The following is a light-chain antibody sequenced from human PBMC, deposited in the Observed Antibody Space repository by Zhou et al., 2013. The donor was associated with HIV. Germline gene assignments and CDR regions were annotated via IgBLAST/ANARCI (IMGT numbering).Light chain of an antibody. V-gene: IGKV1-5*03. Sequence: DTQMTQSPSTLSASVGDRVTITCRASQSINTWLAWYQQKPGKAPKLLIYKASSLESGVPSRFSGSGSGTEFTLTISSLQPDDFATYYCQQYNSYSTFGQGTKLEIK. CDR2: KAS. J-gene: IGKJ2*01. CDR3: QQYNSYST. CDR1: QSINTW.